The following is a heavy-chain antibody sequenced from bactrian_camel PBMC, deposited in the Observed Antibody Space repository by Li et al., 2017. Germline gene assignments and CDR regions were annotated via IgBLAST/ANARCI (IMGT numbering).Heavy chain of an antibody. J-gene: IGHJ6*01. CDR3: EAKRGGRCPIWGDLEYKHMGQGTQVTVSNNPPATIGS. CDR1: GYTYSSYC. D-gene: IGHD3*01. CDR2: IESDGTT. Sequence: HVQLVESGGGSVQAGGSLRLSCSFDGYTYSSYCMGWFRQAPGKEREGVGVIESDGTTDYANSVKGRFTISRGNAKNILYLEMNNLKPEDTAMYYCEAKRGGRCPIWGDLEYKHMGQGTQVTVSNNPPATIGSEGQETQVTVS. V-gene: IGHV3S55*01.